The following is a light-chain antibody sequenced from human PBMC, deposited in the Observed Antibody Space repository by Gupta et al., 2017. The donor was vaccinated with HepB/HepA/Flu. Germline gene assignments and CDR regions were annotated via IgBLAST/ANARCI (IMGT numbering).Light chain of an antibody. CDR2: SNN. J-gene: IGLJ2*01. Sequence: QSVLTTPPSASATPGQRFIITSSGSRSNIGSNTVNWYQQFPGTAPKLLIYSNNQRPSGVPDRFSGSKSGTSVSLAISGLQSEDEADYYCAAWDDSLNGVLFGGGTKLTVL. CDR3: AAWDDSLNGVL. V-gene: IGLV1-44*01. CDR1: RSNIGSNT.